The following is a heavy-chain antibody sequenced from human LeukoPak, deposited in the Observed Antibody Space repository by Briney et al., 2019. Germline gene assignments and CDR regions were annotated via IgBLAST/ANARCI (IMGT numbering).Heavy chain of an antibody. J-gene: IGHJ3*02. CDR1: GYTFTSYG. CDR2: ISAYNGNS. Sequence: VASVKVSCKASGYTFTSYGISWVRQAPGQGLEWMGWISAYNGNSNYAQKLQGRVTMTTDTSTSTAYMELRSLRSGDTAVYYCARDWSWGYDAFDIWGQGTMVTVSS. D-gene: IGHD7-27*01. CDR3: ARDWSWGYDAFDI. V-gene: IGHV1-18*01.